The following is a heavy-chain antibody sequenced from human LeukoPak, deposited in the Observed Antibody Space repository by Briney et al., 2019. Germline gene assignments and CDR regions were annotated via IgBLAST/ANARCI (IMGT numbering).Heavy chain of an antibody. D-gene: IGHD4-17*01. CDR1: GGSISSYY. CDR3: ARGGTTRNAFDI. V-gene: IGHV4-59*01. CDR2: IYYSGST. Sequence: SETLPLTCTVSGGSISSYYWSWIRQPPGKGLEWVGYIYYSGSTNYNPSLKSRVTISVDTSKNQFSLKLSSVTAVDTAVYYCARGGTTRNAFDIWGQGTMVTVSS. J-gene: IGHJ3*02.